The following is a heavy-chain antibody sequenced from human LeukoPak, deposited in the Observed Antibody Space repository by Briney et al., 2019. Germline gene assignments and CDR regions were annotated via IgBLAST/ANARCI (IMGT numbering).Heavy chain of an antibody. CDR2: IWYDGSNK. D-gene: IGHD5-24*01. CDR1: GFTFSSYG. CDR3: ATDSGPGSEMAPGGDAFAI. Sequence: GGSLRLSCAASGFTFSSYGMHWVRQAPGKGLEWVAVIWYDGSNKYYADSVKGRFTISRDNSKNTLYLQMNSLRAEDTAVYYCATDSGPGSEMAPGGDAFAIWGQGTMVTVSS. V-gene: IGHV3-33*01. J-gene: IGHJ3*02.